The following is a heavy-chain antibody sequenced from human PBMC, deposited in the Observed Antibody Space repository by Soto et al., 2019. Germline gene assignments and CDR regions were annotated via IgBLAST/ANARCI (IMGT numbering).Heavy chain of an antibody. CDR2: IYSGGST. Sequence: GGSLRLSCAASGLTVSNNYMSWVRQAPGKGLEWVSVIYSGGSTYYADSMKGRINIFRDNYKNTLYLQMNSLRAEDTAVYYCARETSGSGIDCWGQGTLVTVSS. CDR1: GLTVSNNY. V-gene: IGHV3-66*01. CDR3: ARETSGSGIDC. J-gene: IGHJ4*02. D-gene: IGHD3-10*01.